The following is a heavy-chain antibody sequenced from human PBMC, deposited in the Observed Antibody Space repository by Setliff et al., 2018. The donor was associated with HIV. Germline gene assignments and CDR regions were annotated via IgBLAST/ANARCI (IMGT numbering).Heavy chain of an antibody. CDR3: ARLGIAVVVFGFDP. V-gene: IGHV4-4*09. D-gene: IGHD6-19*01. J-gene: IGHJ5*02. Sequence: SETLSLTCTVSGGSFSDYYRSWIRQPPGKGLEWIGYIYTSGSTNYNPSLKSRVTISVDTSKNQFSLKLSSVTAADTAVYYCARLGIAVVVFGFDPWGQGSPVTVSS. CDR1: GGSFSDYY. CDR2: IYTSGST.